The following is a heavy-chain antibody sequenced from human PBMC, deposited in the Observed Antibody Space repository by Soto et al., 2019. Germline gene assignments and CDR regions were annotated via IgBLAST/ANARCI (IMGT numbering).Heavy chain of an antibody. CDR1: GFTFSSYG. CDR3: AKDRKWLKNVDAFDI. J-gene: IGHJ3*02. D-gene: IGHD5-12*01. Sequence: GGSLRLSCAASGFTFSSYGMHWVRQAPGKGLEWVAVISYDGSNKYYADSVKGRFTISRDNSKNTLYLQMNSLRAEDTAVYYCAKDRKWLKNVDAFDIWGQGTMVTVSS. V-gene: IGHV3-30*18. CDR2: ISYDGSNK.